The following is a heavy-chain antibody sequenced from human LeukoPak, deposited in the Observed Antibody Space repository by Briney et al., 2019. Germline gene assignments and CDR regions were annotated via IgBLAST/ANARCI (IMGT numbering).Heavy chain of an antibody. CDR2: ISGNESTV. J-gene: IGHJ4*02. Sequence: PGGSLRLSCAASQFTISKYNMHWVRPAPGRGLEWVSCISGNESTVYYADSVRGRFTVSRDTAKNSLYLQMSSLRDEDTAVYYCATDPGYSVYDCRFDYWGQGTLVTVSS. CDR3: ATDPGYSVYDCRFDY. CDR1: QFTISKYN. V-gene: IGHV3-48*02. D-gene: IGHD5/OR15-5a*01.